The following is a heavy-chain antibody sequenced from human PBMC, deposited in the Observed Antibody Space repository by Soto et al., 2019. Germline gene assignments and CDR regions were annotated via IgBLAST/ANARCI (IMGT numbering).Heavy chain of an antibody. D-gene: IGHD5-18*01. CDR1: GFTFSSYG. CDR3: AKDRRYSYGAPFAEYFQH. V-gene: IGHV3-30*18. Sequence: HPGGSLRLSCAASGFTFSSYGMHWVRQAPGKGLEWVAVISYDGSNKYYADSVKGRFTISRDNSKNTLYLQMNSLRAEDTAVYYCAKDRRYSYGAPFAEYFQHWGQGTLVTVSS. CDR2: ISYDGSNK. J-gene: IGHJ1*01.